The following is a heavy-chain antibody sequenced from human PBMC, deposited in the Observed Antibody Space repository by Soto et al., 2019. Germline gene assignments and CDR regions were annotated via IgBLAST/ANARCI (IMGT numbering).Heavy chain of an antibody. CDR1: GFTFSSYG. D-gene: IGHD2-21*02. CDR2: ISYDGSNK. Sequence: GESLKISCAASGFTFSSYGMHWVRQAPGKGLEWVAVISYDGSNKYYADSVKGRFTISRDNSKNTLYLQMNSLRAEDTAVYYCAKDLLAYCGGDCYSLDYWGQGTLVTVSS. CDR3: AKDLLAYCGGDCYSLDY. J-gene: IGHJ4*02. V-gene: IGHV3-30*18.